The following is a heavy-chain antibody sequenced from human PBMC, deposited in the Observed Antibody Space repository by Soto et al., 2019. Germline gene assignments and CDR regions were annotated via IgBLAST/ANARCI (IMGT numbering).Heavy chain of an antibody. CDR2: ITPFSGNT. D-gene: IGHD2-2*01. CDR3: ANAQTAYYLDY. J-gene: IGHJ4*02. CDR1: GYKFTYRY. Sequence: QMQLVQSGAEVKKTGSSVKVSCKASGYKFTYRYLHWVRQAPGQALEWMGWITPFSGNTNYAQKFQDRVTITRDRSMSIVYMELSSLRSEDTAMYYCANAQTAYYLDYWGQGTLVTVSS. V-gene: IGHV1-45*02.